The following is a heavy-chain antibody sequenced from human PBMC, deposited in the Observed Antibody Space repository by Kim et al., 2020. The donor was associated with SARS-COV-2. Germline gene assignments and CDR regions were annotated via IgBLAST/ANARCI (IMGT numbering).Heavy chain of an antibody. CDR1: GFTFSSYS. D-gene: IGHD2-2*01. CDR3: ASALVVPAARWPEGRTDY. V-gene: IGHV3-21*01. J-gene: IGHJ4*02. Sequence: GGSLRLSCAASGFTFSSYSMNWVRQAPGKGLEWVSSISSSSSYIYYADSVKGRFTISRDNAKNSLYLQMNSLRAEDTAVYYCASALVVPAARWPEGRTDYWGQGTLVTVSS. CDR2: ISSSSSYI.